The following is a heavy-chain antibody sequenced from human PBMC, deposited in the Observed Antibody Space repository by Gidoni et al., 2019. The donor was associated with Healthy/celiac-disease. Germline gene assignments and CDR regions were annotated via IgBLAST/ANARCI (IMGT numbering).Heavy chain of an antibody. Sequence: EVQLLESGGGVVQPGGSMRLSCAASGFTLSSYAMSWVRQAPGKGLEWVSAISGSGGSTYYADSVKGRFTISRDNSKNTLYLQMNSRRAEDTAVYYCAKGPEVVIVRTAFDIWGQGTMVTVSS. CDR1: GFTLSSYA. J-gene: IGHJ3*02. D-gene: IGHD3-22*01. CDR2: ISGSGGST. CDR3: AKGPEVVIVRTAFDI. V-gene: IGHV3-23*01.